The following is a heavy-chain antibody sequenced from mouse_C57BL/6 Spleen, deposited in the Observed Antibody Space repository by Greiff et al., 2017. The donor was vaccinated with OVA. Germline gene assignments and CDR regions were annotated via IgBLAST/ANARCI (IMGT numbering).Heavy chain of an antibody. CDR3: ARRGDYGSSYDYYAMDY. V-gene: IGHV5-17*01. D-gene: IGHD1-1*01. J-gene: IGHJ4*01. Sequence: EVQLVESGGGLVKPGGSLKLSCAASGFTFSDYGMHWVRQAPEKGLEWVAYISSGSSTIYYADTVKGRFTISRDNAKNTLFLQMTSLRSEDTAMYYCARRGDYGSSYDYYAMDYWGQGTSVTVSS. CDR2: ISSGSSTI. CDR1: GFTFSDYG.